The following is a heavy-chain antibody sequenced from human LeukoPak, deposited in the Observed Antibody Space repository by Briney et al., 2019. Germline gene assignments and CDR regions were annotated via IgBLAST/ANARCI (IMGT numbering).Heavy chain of an antibody. CDR3: ATGLTYYYGTFDP. Sequence: ASAKVSCKVSGYTLTELSMHWVRQAPGKGLEWMGGFDPEDGETIYAQKFQGRVTMTEDTSTDTAYMELSSLRSEDTAVYYCATGLTYYYGTFDPWGQGTLVTVSS. J-gene: IGHJ5*02. CDR1: GYTLTELS. V-gene: IGHV1-24*01. CDR2: FDPEDGET. D-gene: IGHD3-10*01.